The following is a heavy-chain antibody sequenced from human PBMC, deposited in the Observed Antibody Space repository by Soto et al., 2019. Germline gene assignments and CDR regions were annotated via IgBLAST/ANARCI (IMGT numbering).Heavy chain of an antibody. Sequence: PGGSLRLSCIASGFTFRSYSMTWVRQAPGKGLEWVSSIRSGNNYTSYADSVKGRFTISRDNAKNSVYLQMNSLRDEDTAVYYCARALDFWSAYFDYWGQGSLVTVSS. CDR2: IRSGNNYT. J-gene: IGHJ4*02. CDR3: ARALDFWSAYFDY. CDR1: GFTFRSYS. V-gene: IGHV3-21*01. D-gene: IGHD3-3*01.